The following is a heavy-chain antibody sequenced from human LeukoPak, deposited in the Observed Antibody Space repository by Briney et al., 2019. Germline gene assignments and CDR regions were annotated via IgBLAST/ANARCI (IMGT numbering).Heavy chain of an antibody. J-gene: IGHJ4*02. V-gene: IGHV3-30*18. CDR1: GFTFSSYG. Sequence: GGSLRLSCAASGFTFSSYGMHWVRQAPGKGLEWVAVVAFDGGIKHYQDSVNGRFTISRDNSKNTLYLQMNSLRAEDTAVYYCAKDFFPKTSVYYFDSWGQGTLVTVS. CDR3: AKDFFPKTSVYYFDS. D-gene: IGHD3-3*01. CDR2: VAFDGGIK.